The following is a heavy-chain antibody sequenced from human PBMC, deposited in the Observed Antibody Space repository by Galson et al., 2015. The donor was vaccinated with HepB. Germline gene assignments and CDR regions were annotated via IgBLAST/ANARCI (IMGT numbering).Heavy chain of an antibody. V-gene: IGHV3-30*04. D-gene: IGHD5-24*01. J-gene: IGHJ4*02. CDR1: GFTFSSYA. CDR3: ARDYGDGYNFASPTQGSDY. CDR2: ISYDGSNK. Sequence: SLRLSCAASGFTFSSYAMHWVRQAPGKGLEWVAVISYDGSNKYYADSVKGRFTISRDNSKNTLYLQMNSLRAEDTAVYYCARDYGDGYNFASPTQGSDYWGQGTLVTVSS.